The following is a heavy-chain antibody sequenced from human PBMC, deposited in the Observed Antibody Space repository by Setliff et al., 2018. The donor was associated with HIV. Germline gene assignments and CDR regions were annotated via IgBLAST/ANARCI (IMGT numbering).Heavy chain of an antibody. V-gene: IGHV3-48*01. Sequence: GGSLRLSCAGSGFPFSTYTMNWVRQAPGKGLEWLSSISGGGDSIFYADAVEGRFTTSRDNAKKSLYLQMHSLRAEDTAVYYCATGTGLNYWGQGTLVTAPQ. CDR1: GFPFSTYT. CDR2: ISGGGDSI. J-gene: IGHJ4*02. D-gene: IGHD2-8*02. CDR3: ATGTGLNY.